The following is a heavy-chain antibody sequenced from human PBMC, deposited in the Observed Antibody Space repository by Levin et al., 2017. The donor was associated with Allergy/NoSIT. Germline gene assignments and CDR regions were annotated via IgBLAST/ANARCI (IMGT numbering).Heavy chain of an antibody. Sequence: PGGSLRLSCAASGFTFSDYYMSWIRQAPGKGLEWVSYISSSTTFTNYADSVKGRFTISRDNARNSLFLQMNSLRADDTAVYYCAGGGGIAAGFDFWGQGTLVTVSS. D-gene: IGHD6-25*01. CDR3: AGGGGIAAGFDF. CDR1: GFTFSDYY. CDR2: ISSSTTFT. V-gene: IGHV3-11*05. J-gene: IGHJ4*02.